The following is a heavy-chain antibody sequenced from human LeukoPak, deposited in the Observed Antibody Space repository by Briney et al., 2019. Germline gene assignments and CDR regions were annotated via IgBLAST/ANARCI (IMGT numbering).Heavy chain of an antibody. CDR2: IYTSGST. V-gene: IGHV4-61*02. CDR3: ARGPPMCSSTSCFPDAFDI. Sequence: SETLSLTCVVSDFSISSGSYYWSWIRQPAGKGLEWIGRIYTSGSTNYNPSLKSRVTISVDTSKNQFSLKLSSVTAADTAVYYCARGPPMCSSTSCFPDAFDIWGQGTMVTVSS. J-gene: IGHJ3*02. D-gene: IGHD2-2*01. CDR1: DFSISSGSYY.